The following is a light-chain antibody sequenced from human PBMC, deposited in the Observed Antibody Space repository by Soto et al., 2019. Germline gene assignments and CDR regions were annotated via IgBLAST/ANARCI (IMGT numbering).Light chain of an antibody. J-gene: IGLJ1*01. CDR1: STDVGGCKY. CDR3: SSFSSSSTPYV. V-gene: IGLV2-14*01. CDR2: EVN. Sequence: QSALTQPASVSGSPGQSITISCTGTSTDVGGCKYVSWYQQHPGTAPKLMIFEVNGRPSGVSDRFSGSKSGNTASLTISGLQPEDEADYYCSSFSSSSTPYVFGT.